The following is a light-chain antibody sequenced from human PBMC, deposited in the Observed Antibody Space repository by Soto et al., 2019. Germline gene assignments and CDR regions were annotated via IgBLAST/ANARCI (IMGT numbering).Light chain of an antibody. CDR1: KSVSSSY. CDR2: GAS. Sequence: EIVLTPSPGTLSLSPGERATLSCRASKSVSSSYLAWYQQKPGQAPRLLIYGASSRATGIPDRFSGSGSGTDFTLTISRLEPEDFAVYYGQQYARSLLTFVGGTTVEIK. J-gene: IGKJ4*01. V-gene: IGKV3-20*01. CDR3: QQYARSLLT.